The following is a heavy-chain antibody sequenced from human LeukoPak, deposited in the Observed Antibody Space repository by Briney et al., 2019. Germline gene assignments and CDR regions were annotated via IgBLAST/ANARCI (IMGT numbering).Heavy chain of an antibody. J-gene: IGHJ4*02. CDR1: GFTFSNAW. V-gene: IGHV3-15*01. Sequence: PGGSLRLSCAASGFTFSNAWMSWVRQAPGTGLEWVGQIKTKTQGEATDYAAPVKGRFTISRDDSKHTLFRQMSSLKTEDTAVYYCTAGVGATAQDYWGEGTLVTVSP. CDR3: TAGVGATAQDY. D-gene: IGHD1-26*01. CDR2: IKTKTQGEAT.